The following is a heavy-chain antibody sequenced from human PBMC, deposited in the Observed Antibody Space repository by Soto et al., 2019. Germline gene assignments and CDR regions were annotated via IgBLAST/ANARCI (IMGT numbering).Heavy chain of an antibody. D-gene: IGHD2-15*01. CDR2: ISYDGSNK. V-gene: IGHV3-30-3*01. Sequence: GGSLRLSCAASGFTFSSYAMHWVRQAPGKGLEWVAVISYDGSNKYYADSVKGRFTISRDNSKNTLYLQMNSLRAEDTAVYYCARDLKDIVVVVAAKPYYYYGMDVWGQGTTVTVSS. CDR3: ARDLKDIVVVVAAKPYYYYGMDV. CDR1: GFTFSSYA. J-gene: IGHJ6*02.